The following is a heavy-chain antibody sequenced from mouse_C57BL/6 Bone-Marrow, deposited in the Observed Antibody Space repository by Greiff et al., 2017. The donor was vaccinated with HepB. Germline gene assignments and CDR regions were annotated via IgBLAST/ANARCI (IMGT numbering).Heavy chain of an antibody. V-gene: IGHV5-9-1*02. CDR3: TRDRDYYGSSSSMDY. CDR1: GFTFSSYA. D-gene: IGHD1-1*01. J-gene: IGHJ4*01. CDR2: ISSGGDYI. Sequence: EVHLVESGEGLVKPGGSLKLSCAASGFTFSSYAMSWVRQTPEKRLEWVAYISSGGDYIYYADTVKGRFTISRDNARNTLYLQMSSLKSEDTAMYYCTRDRDYYGSSSSMDYWGQGTSVTVSS.